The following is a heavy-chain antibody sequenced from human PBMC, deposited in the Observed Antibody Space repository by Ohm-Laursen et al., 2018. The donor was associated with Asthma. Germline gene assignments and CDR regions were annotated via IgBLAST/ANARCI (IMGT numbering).Heavy chain of an antibody. J-gene: IGHJ4*02. CDR2: IKSNNNYGGAT. CDR1: GITFSKAW. CDR3: TTLTSMVRGVVLGY. D-gene: IGHD3-10*01. V-gene: IGHV3-15*01. Sequence: GSLRLSCSASGITFSKAWMSWVRQAPGKGLEWVARIKSNNNYGGATDYTAPVKGRFTISRDESKDTVYLEMNSLKTEDTAVYYCTTLTSMVRGVVLGYWGQGTLVTVSS.